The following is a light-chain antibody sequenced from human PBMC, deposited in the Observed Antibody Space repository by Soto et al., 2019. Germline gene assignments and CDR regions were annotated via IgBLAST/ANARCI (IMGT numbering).Light chain of an antibody. J-gene: IGKJ1*01. CDR3: QEYYSCPPT. V-gene: IGKV1-9*01. CDR1: QSIGSY. Sequence: DIQMTQSPSSLSASVGDRVTITCRASQSIGSYLAWYQQKPGKAPKLLIYAASTLQSGVPSRFSGGGSGTDFTLPLGCLQSADFATHSCQEYYSCPPTLGQGSKVDI. CDR2: AAS.